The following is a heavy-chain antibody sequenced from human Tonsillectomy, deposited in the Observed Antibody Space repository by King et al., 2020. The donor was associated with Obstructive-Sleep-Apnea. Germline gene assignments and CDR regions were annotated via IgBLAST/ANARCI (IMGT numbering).Heavy chain of an antibody. CDR3: ARADYYDSACFDY. CDR2: IYYIVST. CDR1: GGSISSSSYY. Sequence: QLQESGPGLVKPSETLSLTCSVSGGSISSSSYYWAWIRQPPGKGLEWIGSIYYIVSTYYNPSLKSRLTISVDTSKNQFSLNLSSVTAADTAVYYCARADYYDSACFDYWGQGTLVTVSS. J-gene: IGHJ4*02. V-gene: IGHV4-39*07. D-gene: IGHD3-22*01.